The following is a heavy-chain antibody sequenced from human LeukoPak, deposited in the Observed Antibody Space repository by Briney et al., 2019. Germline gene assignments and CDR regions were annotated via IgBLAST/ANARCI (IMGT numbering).Heavy chain of an antibody. D-gene: IGHD3-16*01. CDR3: ARDDALLGGTFFDY. V-gene: IGHV4-34*01. Sequence: SETLSLTCAVYGGSFSGYYWSWIRQPPGKGLEWIGEISHSGSTMYSTSLKSRVTISLDTSKNQFPLKLSSVTAADTAVYYCARDDALLGGTFFDYWGQGTLVTVSS. CDR2: ISHSGST. J-gene: IGHJ4*02. CDR1: GGSFSGYY.